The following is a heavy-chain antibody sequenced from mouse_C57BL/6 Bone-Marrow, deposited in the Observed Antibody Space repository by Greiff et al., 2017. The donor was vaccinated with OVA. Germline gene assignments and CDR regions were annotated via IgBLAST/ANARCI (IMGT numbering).Heavy chain of an antibody. CDR2: IYPGDGDT. CDR3: SRSGSDWFAY. V-gene: IGHV1-82*01. Sequence: VQLQQSGPELVKPGASVKISCKASGYAFTSSWMNWVKQRPGKGLEWIGRIYPGDGDTNYNRKFKGKATLTADKSSSTAYMQLSSLTSEDSAVYVCSRSGSDWFAYWGQGTLVTVSA. J-gene: IGHJ3*01. CDR1: GYAFTSSW. D-gene: IGHD1-3*01.